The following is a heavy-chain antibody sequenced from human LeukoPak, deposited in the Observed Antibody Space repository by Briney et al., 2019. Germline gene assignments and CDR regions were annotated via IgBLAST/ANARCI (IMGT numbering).Heavy chain of an antibody. CDR3: ARAYRRIKDY. D-gene: IGHD2-15*01. V-gene: IGHV1-8*01. J-gene: IGHJ4*02. Sequence: ASVKVSCKASGYTFTNYDIHWVRQATGHGLEWMGWMSPNIGNTAYAQRFQGRVTMTRNTSIRTAYMELNSLTSEDTAMYYCARAYRRIKDYWGQGTLVTVSS. CDR2: MSPNIGNT. CDR1: GYTFTNYD.